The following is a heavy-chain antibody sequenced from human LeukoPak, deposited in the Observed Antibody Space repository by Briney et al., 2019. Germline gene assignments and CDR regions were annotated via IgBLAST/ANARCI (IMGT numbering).Heavy chain of an antibody. CDR1: GGSISSSDYY. CDR3: AIPSPFGYAFDI. J-gene: IGHJ3*02. D-gene: IGHD5-18*01. Sequence: PSETLSLTCTVSGGSISSSDYYWGWIRQPPGKGLEWIGSVYYSGRTYYNPSLKSRLTISVDTSKNQFSLKLSSVTAADTAVYYCAIPSPFGYAFDIWGQGTMVTVSS. CDR2: VYYSGRT. V-gene: IGHV4-39*07.